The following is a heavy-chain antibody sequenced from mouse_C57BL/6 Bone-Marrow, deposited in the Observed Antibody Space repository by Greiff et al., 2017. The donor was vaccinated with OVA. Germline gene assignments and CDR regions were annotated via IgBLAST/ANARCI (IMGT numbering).Heavy chain of an antibody. Sequence: QVQLQQSGAELVKPGASVKMSCKASGYTFTSYWITWVTQRPGQGLEWIGDIYPGSGSTNYNEKFKSKATLTVDTSSSTAYMQLSSLTSEDSAVYYCARCEVYYDYDGYWGQGTTLTVSS. CDR1: GYTFTSYW. J-gene: IGHJ2*01. CDR3: ARCEVYYDYDGY. CDR2: IYPGSGST. D-gene: IGHD2-4*01. V-gene: IGHV1-55*01.